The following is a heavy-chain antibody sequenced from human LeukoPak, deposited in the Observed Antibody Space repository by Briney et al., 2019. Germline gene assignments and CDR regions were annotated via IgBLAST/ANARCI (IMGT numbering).Heavy chain of an antibody. V-gene: IGHV3-30-3*01. J-gene: IGHJ4*02. CDR3: ARPGDYGDYVSLDY. CDR2: ISYDGSNK. D-gene: IGHD4-17*01. Sequence: GGSLRLSCAASGFTFSSYAMHWVRQAPGKGLEWVAVISYDGSNKYYADSVKGRFTISRDNSKNTLYLQMNSLRAEDTAVYYCARPGDYGDYVSLDYWGQGTLVTVSS. CDR1: GFTFSSYA.